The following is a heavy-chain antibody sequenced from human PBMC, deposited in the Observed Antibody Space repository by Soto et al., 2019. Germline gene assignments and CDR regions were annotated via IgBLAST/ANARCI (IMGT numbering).Heavy chain of an antibody. D-gene: IGHD3-22*01. J-gene: IGHJ4*02. CDR1: GFTFSSYG. Sequence: GGSLRLSCAASGFTFSSYGMHWVRQAPGKGLEWVAVISYDGSNKYYADSVKGRFTISRDNSKNTLYLQMNSLRAEDTAVYYCAKGGDSSGYYLDYWGQGTLVTVSS. CDR3: AKGGDSSGYYLDY. V-gene: IGHV3-30*18. CDR2: ISYDGSNK.